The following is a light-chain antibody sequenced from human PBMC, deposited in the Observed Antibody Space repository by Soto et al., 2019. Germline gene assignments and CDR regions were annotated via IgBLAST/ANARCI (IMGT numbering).Light chain of an antibody. CDR1: SSDVGRYNF. CDR3: GGWDDSLSGPV. J-gene: IGLJ2*01. Sequence: QSVLTQPASVSGSPGQSITISCTGTSSDVGRYNFVSWYQQYPGKAPKLMIYEVSNRPSGVPARFSGSKSGTSASLAISGLRSEDEADYYCGGWDDSLSGPVFGGGTKVTVL. CDR2: EVS. V-gene: IGLV2-14*01.